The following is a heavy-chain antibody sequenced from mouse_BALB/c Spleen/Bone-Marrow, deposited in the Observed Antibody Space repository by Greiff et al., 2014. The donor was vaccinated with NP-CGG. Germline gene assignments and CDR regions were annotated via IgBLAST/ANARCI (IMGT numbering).Heavy chain of an antibody. D-gene: IGHD1-2*01. V-gene: IGHV5-12-1*01. CDR1: GFGFSSSD. CDR2: ISSGGGST. J-gene: IGHJ2*01. CDR3: ATHYYGRFDY. Sequence: EVQLQQSGGGLVKPGGSLKLSCAASGFGFSSSDMSWVRQTPEKRLERVAYISSGGGSTYYPDTVKGRFTISRDNAKNTLYLQMSSLKSEDTAMYYCATHYYGRFDYWGQGTTLTVSS.